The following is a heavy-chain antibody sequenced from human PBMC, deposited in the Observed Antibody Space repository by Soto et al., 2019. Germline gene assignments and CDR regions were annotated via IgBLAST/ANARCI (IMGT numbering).Heavy chain of an antibody. CDR3: ARGPGTTPYYYSAMAV. V-gene: IGHV1-3*04. CDR1: GYTFTAYG. Sequence: QGRLVQSGAEVKKPGASVKVSCKASGYTFTAYGMHWVRQAPGQGREWMGWIDTGNGHSKYSQKFQGRVTLIRDTSAKTAYMELSNLRSEDTAVYYCARGPGTTPYYYSAMAVWGLGTTVTVSS. J-gene: IGHJ6*02. CDR2: IDTGNGHS. D-gene: IGHD4-17*01.